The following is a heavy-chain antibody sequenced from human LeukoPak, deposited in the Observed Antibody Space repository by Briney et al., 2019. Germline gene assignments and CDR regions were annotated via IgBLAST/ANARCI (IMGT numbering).Heavy chain of an antibody. Sequence: ASVKVSCKASGYTFTANYIHWLRQVPGQGLEWMGWINPNGGGTNYAQKFQGWVTMTRDTSISTLYMELSRLKSDDTAVYYCARGFGSSWFDYWGQGTLVTVSS. V-gene: IGHV1-2*04. CDR3: ARGFGSSWFDY. D-gene: IGHD6-13*01. CDR1: GYTFTANY. CDR2: INPNGGGT. J-gene: IGHJ4*02.